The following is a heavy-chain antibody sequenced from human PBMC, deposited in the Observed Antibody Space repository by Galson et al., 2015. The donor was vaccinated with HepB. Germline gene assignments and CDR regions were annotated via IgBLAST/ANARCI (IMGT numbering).Heavy chain of an antibody. CDR1: GGSISSGGYY. V-gene: IGHV4-39*01. CDR3: ARQGARGAFDI. J-gene: IGHJ3*02. D-gene: IGHD3-16*01. CDR2: IYYSGST. Sequence: ETLSLTCTVSGGSISSGGYYWSWIRQHPGKGLEWIGYIYYSGSTYYNPSLKSRVTISVDTSKNQFSLKLSSVTAADTAVYYCARQGARGAFDIWGQGTMVTVSS.